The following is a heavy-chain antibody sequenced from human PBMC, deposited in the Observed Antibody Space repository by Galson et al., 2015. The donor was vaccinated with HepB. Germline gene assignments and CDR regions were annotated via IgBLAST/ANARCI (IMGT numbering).Heavy chain of an antibody. CDR1: GFTFRSYG. J-gene: IGHJ6*03. Sequence: SLRLSCAASGFTFRSYGMHWVRQAPGKGLEWVAVISYDGNNKNYADSVKGRFTISRDNSKNTVYLQMNSLRPEDTAVYYCGKEGDYYYMDAWGKGTTVTVSS. CDR2: ISYDGNNK. D-gene: IGHD3-16*01. V-gene: IGHV3-30*18. CDR3: GKEGDYYYMDA.